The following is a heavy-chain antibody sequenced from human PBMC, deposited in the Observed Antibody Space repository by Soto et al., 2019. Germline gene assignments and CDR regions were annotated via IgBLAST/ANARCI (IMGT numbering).Heavy chain of an antibody. V-gene: IGHV1-8*01. J-gene: IGHJ6*02. CDR2: MSPNSGAT. Sequence: QVQLVQSGAEVTKPGDSVKVSGRASGYTFTTYDINWVRQATGQGLEWMGWMSPNSGATGYAQKFQGRVTMTRDTSISTAYMELSNLRSEDTAIYYCARGVDAGVDVWGQGTTVTVSS. D-gene: IGHD1-1*01. CDR1: GYTFTTYD. CDR3: ARGVDAGVDV.